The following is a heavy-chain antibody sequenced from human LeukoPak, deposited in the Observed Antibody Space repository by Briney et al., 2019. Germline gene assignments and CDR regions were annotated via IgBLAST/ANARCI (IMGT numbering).Heavy chain of an antibody. V-gene: IGHV5-51*01. CDR3: ARLAESSGYH. CDR2: IYPGDSDT. Sequence: GESLKISCKGSGYRFTSYWIGWVRQMPGKGLEWMGIIYPGDSDTRYSPSFQGQVTISADKSISTAYLQWSSLRASDTATYYCARLAESSGYHWGQGTLVTVSS. D-gene: IGHD3-22*01. J-gene: IGHJ5*02. CDR1: GYRFTSYW.